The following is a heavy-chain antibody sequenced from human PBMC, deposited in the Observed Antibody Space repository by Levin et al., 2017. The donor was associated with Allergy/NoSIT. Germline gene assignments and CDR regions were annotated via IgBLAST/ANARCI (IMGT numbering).Heavy chain of an antibody. D-gene: IGHD1-7*01. CDR3: ARRMELAPLGY. CDR1: GFTVTTNY. Sequence: GESLKISCVASGFTVTTNYMSWVRQAPGKGLEWVSVLYSSSSTYYADSVKGRFTISRDNSKNTVYLQMNSLRAEDTAMYYCARRMELAPLGYWGQGILVTVSS. J-gene: IGHJ4*02. V-gene: IGHV3-53*01. CDR2: LYSSSST.